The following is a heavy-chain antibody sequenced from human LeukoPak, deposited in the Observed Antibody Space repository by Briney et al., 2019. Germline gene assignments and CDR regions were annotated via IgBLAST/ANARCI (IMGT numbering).Heavy chain of an antibody. CDR2: INHSGST. Sequence: PSETLSLTCAVYGGSFSGYYWSWIRQPPGKGLEWIGEINHSGSTNYNPSLKSRVTISVDTSKNQFSLKLSSVTAADTAVYYCARSFPHCSSTSCYYYYYYYMDVWGKGTTVTVSS. CDR3: ARSFPHCSSTSCYYYYYYYMDV. J-gene: IGHJ6*03. CDR1: GGSFSGYY. V-gene: IGHV4-34*01. D-gene: IGHD2-2*01.